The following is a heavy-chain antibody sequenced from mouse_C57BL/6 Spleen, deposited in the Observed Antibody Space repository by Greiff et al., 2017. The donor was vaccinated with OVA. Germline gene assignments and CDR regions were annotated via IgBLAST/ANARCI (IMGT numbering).Heavy chain of an antibody. Sequence: QVHVKQPGAELVKPGASVKVSCKASGYTFTSYWMHWVKQRPGQGLEWIGRIHPSDSDTNYNQKFKGKATLTVDKSSSTAYMQLSSLTSEDSAVYYCAIGPTGTGAMDYWGQGTSVTVSS. D-gene: IGHD4-1*02. CDR3: AIGPTGTGAMDY. CDR1: GYTFTSYW. V-gene: IGHV1-74*01. CDR2: IHPSDSDT. J-gene: IGHJ4*01.